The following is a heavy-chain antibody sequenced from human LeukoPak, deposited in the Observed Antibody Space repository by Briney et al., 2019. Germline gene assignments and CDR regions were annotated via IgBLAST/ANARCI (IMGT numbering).Heavy chain of an antibody. CDR1: GFTFDDYG. CDR3: AKDISFLWLQDY. CDR2: ISGDGGST. V-gene: IGHV3-43*02. J-gene: IGHJ4*02. Sequence: GGSLRLSCAASGFTFDDYGMSWVRQAPGKGLEWVSLISGDGGSTYYADSVKGRFTISRDNSKNSLYLQMNSLRTEDTALYYCAKDISFLWLQDYWGQGTLVTVSS. D-gene: IGHD5-18*01.